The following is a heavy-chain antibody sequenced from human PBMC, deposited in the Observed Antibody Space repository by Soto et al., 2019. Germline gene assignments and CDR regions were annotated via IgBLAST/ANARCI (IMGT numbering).Heavy chain of an antibody. D-gene: IGHD2-2*01. CDR1: GFTFSSYG. CDR3: AKDQRYCSSTSCIYYYYGMDV. J-gene: IGHJ6*02. Sequence: GALRLSCAASGFTFSSYGMHWVRQAPGKGLEGVAVISYDGSNKYYADSVKGRFTISRDNSKNTLYLQMNSLRAEDTAVYYCAKDQRYCSSTSCIYYYYGMDVWGQGTTVTVSS. CDR2: ISYDGSNK. V-gene: IGHV3-30*18.